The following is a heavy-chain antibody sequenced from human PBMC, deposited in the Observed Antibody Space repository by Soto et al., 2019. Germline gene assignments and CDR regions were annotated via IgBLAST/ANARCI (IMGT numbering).Heavy chain of an antibody. J-gene: IGHJ4*02. CDR3: AKDLAGLLWVAAEY. Sequence: QVQLVESGGGVVQPGRSLRLSCAASGFTFSSYGMHWVRQAPGKGLEWVAVISYDGSNKYYADSVKGRFTISRDNSKNTLYLQMNSLRAEDTAVYYCAKDLAGLLWVAAEYWGQGTLVTVSS. D-gene: IGHD2-15*01. CDR2: ISYDGSNK. CDR1: GFTFSSYG. V-gene: IGHV3-30*18.